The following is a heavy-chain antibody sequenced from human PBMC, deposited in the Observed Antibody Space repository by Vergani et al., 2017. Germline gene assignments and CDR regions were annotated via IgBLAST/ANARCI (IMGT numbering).Heavy chain of an antibody. CDR3: ARDHPITIFGVVIPGGMDV. V-gene: IGHV1-18*04. J-gene: IGHJ6*02. Sequence: QVQLVQSGAEVKKPGASVKVSCKTSGYTFTSYGISWVRQAPGQGLEWMGWISAYNGNTNYAQKLQGRVTMTTDTSTSTAYMELRSLRSDDTAVYYCARDHPITIFGVVIPGGMDVWGQGTTVTVSS. CDR1: GYTFTSYG. CDR2: ISAYNGNT. D-gene: IGHD3-3*01.